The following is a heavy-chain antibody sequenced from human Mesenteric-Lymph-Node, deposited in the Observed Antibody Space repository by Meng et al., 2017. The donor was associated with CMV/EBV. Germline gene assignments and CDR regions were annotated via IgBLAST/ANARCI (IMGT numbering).Heavy chain of an antibody. V-gene: IGHV1-2*02. Sequence: ASVKVSCKASGYTFTDYFMHWVRQAPGQGLEWMGWINPNSGATNYAQKFQGRVTMTRDTSTTTAYMELSRLRSDDTAVYYCARDCSSTSCSFDYWGQGTLVTVSS. CDR3: ARDCSSTSCSFDY. D-gene: IGHD2-2*01. CDR1: GYTFTDYF. J-gene: IGHJ4*02. CDR2: INPNSGAT.